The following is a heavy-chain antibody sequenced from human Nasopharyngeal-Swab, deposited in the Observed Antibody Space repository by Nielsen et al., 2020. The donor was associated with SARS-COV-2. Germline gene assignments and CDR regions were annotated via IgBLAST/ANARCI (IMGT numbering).Heavy chain of an antibody. V-gene: IGHV7-4-1*02. CDR1: GYTFTSYA. Sequence: AAVKVACKAFGYTFTSYAMNWVRQAPGQGIEWMGWINTNTGNPTYAQGFTGRFVFSLDTSVSTAYLQISSLKAKDTAVYYCARLSWFGESISYFDYWGQGTLVTVSS. J-gene: IGHJ4*02. CDR2: INTNTGNP. CDR3: ARLSWFGESISYFDY. D-gene: IGHD3-10*01.